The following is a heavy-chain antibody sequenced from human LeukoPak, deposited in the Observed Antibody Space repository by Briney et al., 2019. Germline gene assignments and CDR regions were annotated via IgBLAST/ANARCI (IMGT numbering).Heavy chain of an antibody. J-gene: IGHJ4*02. Sequence: SETLSLTCAVYGGSFSGYYWSWIRQPPGKGLEWSGEINHSGSTNYNPSLKSRVTISVDTSKNQFSLKLSSVTAADAAVYYCARPSLKGVTTSEPRAFDYWGQGTLVTVSS. V-gene: IGHV4-34*01. CDR1: GGSFSGYY. CDR2: INHSGST. D-gene: IGHD4-17*01. CDR3: ARPSLKGVTTSEPRAFDY.